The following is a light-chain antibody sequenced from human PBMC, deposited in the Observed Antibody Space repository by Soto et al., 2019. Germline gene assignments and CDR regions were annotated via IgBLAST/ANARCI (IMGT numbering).Light chain of an antibody. Sequence: EIVMTQSPATLSVSPGERATLSCRASQSITSNLAWYQQKPGQAPRLLIYGASTRATGIPARFSGSGSGTEFTLTISSLQSEHFAVYYCQQFHNWPWTFGQGTKVEI. CDR1: QSITSN. CDR3: QQFHNWPWT. V-gene: IGKV3-15*01. J-gene: IGKJ1*01. CDR2: GAS.